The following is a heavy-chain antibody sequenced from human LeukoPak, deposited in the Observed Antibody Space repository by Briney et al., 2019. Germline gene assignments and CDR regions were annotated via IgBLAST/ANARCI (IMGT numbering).Heavy chain of an antibody. D-gene: IGHD6-13*01. CDR2: INAGNGNT. J-gene: IGHJ5*02. Sequence: ASVKVSCKASGYTFTSYAMHWVRQAPGQRLEWMGWINAGNGNTKYSQKFQGRVTITRDTSASTAYMELSSPRSEDTAVYYCARDHGSSWYRYNWFDPWGQGTLVTVSS. CDR3: ARDHGSSWYRYNWFDP. CDR1: GYTFTSYA. V-gene: IGHV1-3*01.